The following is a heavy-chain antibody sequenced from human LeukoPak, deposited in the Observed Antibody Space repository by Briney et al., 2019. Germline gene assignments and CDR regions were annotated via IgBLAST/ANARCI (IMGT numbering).Heavy chain of an antibody. D-gene: IGHD3-10*01. J-gene: IGHJ4*02. CDR2: IYHSGGT. CDR1: GYSISSGHY. Sequence: SETLSLTCAVSGYSISSGHYWGWLRQPPGKGLEWIGGIYHSGGTYYNPSLKSRVTISVDTSKNQFSLKMKPVTAADTAVYYCAGFTPAVDYCSQGTLVTVSS. V-gene: IGHV4-38-2*01. CDR3: AGFTPAVDY.